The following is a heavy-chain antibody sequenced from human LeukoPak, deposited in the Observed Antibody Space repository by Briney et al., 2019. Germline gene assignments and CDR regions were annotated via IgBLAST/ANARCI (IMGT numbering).Heavy chain of an antibody. D-gene: IGHD3-22*01. CDR3: ASKRSGYYSGFFDY. CDR1: GGSISSSDYY. Sequence: SETLSLTCTVSGGSISSSDYYWGWIRQPPGRGLEWIGSIYYSGSTYYSPSLKSRVTISVDTSKNQFSLKLSSLTAADTAVYYCASKRSGYYSGFFDYWGQGTLVTVSS. J-gene: IGHJ4*02. CDR2: IYYSGST. V-gene: IGHV4-39*01.